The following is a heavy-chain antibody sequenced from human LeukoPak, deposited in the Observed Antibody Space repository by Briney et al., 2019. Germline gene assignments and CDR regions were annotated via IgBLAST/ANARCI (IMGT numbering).Heavy chain of an antibody. J-gene: IGHJ4*02. V-gene: IGHV3-7*01. Sequence: GGSLRLSCAASGFTFSSNWMSWVRQAPGKGLEWVANIKQDRSEKYYVDSVEGRFSISRDNAKNSLYLQMNSLRAEDTAVYYCVRHLTYFDYWGQGTLVTVSS. CDR3: VRHLTYFDY. CDR1: GFTFSSNW. CDR2: IKQDRSEK. D-gene: IGHD4/OR15-4a*01.